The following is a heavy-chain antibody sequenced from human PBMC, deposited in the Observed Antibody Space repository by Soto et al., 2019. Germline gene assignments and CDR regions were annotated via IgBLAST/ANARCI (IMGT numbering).Heavy chain of an antibody. Sequence: QVQLVQSGAEVKKPGSSVKVSCKASGGTFSSYAISWVRQPPGQGLEWMGGISPIFGTANYAQKFQGRVTITADESTSTAYMELSSRRYEDTSVYYCARGSTWDCPAYWGQGTLGTGSS. J-gene: IGHJ4*02. CDR2: ISPIFGTA. D-gene: IGHD1-26*01. CDR1: GGTFSSYA. CDR3: ARGSTWDCPAY. V-gene: IGHV1-69*12.